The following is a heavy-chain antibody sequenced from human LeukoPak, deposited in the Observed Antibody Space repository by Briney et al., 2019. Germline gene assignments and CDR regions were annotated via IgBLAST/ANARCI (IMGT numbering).Heavy chain of an antibody. CDR1: GFTFSDYF. J-gene: IGHJ1*01. D-gene: IGHD3-22*01. CDR3: ARVNPSNSGFYAY. CDR2: IGPRSDNI. Sequence: PGGSLRLSCAASGFTFSDYFMSWIRQAPEKGLEWVSYIGPRSDNINYADSVKGRFAVSRDNAKNSVYLQMNGLRAEDTAVYYCARVNPSNSGFYAYWGQGTLVTVSS. V-gene: IGHV3-11*04.